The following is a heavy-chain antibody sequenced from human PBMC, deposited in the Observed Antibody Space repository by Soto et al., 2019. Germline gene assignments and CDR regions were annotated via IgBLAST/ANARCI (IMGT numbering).Heavy chain of an antibody. V-gene: IGHV1-3*01. J-gene: IGHJ4*02. CDR2: INAGNGNT. CDR3: ARSTYYYDSSLGH. CDR1: GYTFSNYL. D-gene: IGHD3-22*01. Sequence: GASVKVSCKASGYTFSNYLLHWVRQAPGQRLEWMGWINAGNGNTKYSQKFQGRVTLTRDTSASTAYMELSSLRSEDTAVYYCARSTYYYDSSLGHWGQGTLVTVSS.